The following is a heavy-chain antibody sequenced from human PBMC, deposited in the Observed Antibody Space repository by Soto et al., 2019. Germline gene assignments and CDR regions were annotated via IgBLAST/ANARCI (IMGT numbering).Heavy chain of an antibody. V-gene: IGHV1-2*02. CDR1: GYTFTGYY. CDR2: INPNSGDT. CDR3: AKGGAIVAAGTRVYLYNAMDV. J-gene: IGHJ6*02. Sequence: ASVKVSCKASGYTFTGYYVHWVRQAPGQGLEWMGWINPNSGDTYLAQRFQGRVTMNRDTSIGTAYMELRGLTSDDTAEYYCAKGGAIVAAGTRVYLYNAMDVWGQGTTVTSP. D-gene: IGHD1-26*01.